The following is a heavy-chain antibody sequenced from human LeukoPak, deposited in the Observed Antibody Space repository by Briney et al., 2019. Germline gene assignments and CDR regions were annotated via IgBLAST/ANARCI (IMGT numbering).Heavy chain of an antibody. V-gene: IGHV3-11*04. CDR1: GFTLSDYY. Sequence: GGSLRLSCAASGFTLSDYYMSWIRQAPGKGLEWVSYISSSGSTIYYADSVKGRFTISRDNAKNSLYLQMNSLRAEDTAVYYCARASTGEQWLVRYFDYWGQGTLVTVSS. J-gene: IGHJ4*02. D-gene: IGHD6-19*01. CDR2: ISSSGSTI. CDR3: ARASTGEQWLVRYFDY.